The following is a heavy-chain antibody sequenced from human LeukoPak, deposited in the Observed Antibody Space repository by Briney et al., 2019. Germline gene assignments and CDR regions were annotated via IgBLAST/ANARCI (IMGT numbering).Heavy chain of an antibody. CDR1: GFTFTSYN. J-gene: IGHJ4*02. CDR3: ARVRGRDTAIVDFDY. CDR2: MNPNSGNT. V-gene: IGHV1-8*03. D-gene: IGHD5-18*01. Sequence: GGSLTLSCAASGFTFTSYNINWVLQATGQGLEWMGWMNPNSGNTGYAQKFQGRVTITRNTSISTAYMELSSLRSEDTAVYYCARVRGRDTAIVDFDYWGQGTLVTVSS.